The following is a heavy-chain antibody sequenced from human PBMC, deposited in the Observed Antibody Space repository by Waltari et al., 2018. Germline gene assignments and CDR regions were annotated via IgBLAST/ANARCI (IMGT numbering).Heavy chain of an antibody. CDR2: INAGNGNT. J-gene: IGHJ4*02. D-gene: IGHD1-26*01. CDR3: AGHSGSYLTGLLDY. CDR1: GYTFTSYA. V-gene: IGHV1-3*01. Sequence: QVQLVQSGAEVKKPGASVKVSCKASGYTFTSYAMHWVRQAPGQRLEWMGWINAGNGNTKYSQKFQGRVTITRDTSASTAYMELSSLRSEDTAVYYCAGHSGSYLTGLLDYWGQGTLVTVSS.